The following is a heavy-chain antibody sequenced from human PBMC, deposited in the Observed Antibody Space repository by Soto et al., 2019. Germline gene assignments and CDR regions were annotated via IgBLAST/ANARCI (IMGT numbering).Heavy chain of an antibody. CDR2: FDPEDGET. V-gene: IGHV1-24*01. Sequence: GASVKVSCKVSGYTLTDLSMQWVRQAPGKGLEWMGGFDPEDGETIYAQKFQGRVTMTEDTATDTAYMELSSLRSEDTAVYYCATHRSGRFLEWLPGGSLGYSGQGTLVTGSS. CDR3: ATHRSGRFLEWLPGGSLGY. D-gene: IGHD3-3*01. CDR1: GYTLTDLS. J-gene: IGHJ1*01.